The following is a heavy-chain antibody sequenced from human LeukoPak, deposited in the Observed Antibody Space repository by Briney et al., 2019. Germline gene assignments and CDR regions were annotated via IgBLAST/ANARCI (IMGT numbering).Heavy chain of an antibody. Sequence: PSETLSLTCAVYGGSFSGYYWSWIRQPPGKGLEWIGEINHSGSTNYNPSLKSRVTISVDTSKNQFSLKLSSVTAADTAVYYCARGSPVTIPDYWGQGTLVTVSS. CDR2: INHSGST. V-gene: IGHV4-34*01. D-gene: IGHD4-11*01. CDR3: ARGSPVTIPDY. CDR1: GGSFSGYY. J-gene: IGHJ4*02.